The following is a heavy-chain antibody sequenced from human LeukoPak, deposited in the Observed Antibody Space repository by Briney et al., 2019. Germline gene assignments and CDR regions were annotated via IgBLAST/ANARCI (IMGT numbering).Heavy chain of an antibody. CDR2: IWYDGSNK. D-gene: IGHD4-17*01. Sequence: GGSLRLSCAASGFTFSSYGMHWVRQAPGKGLEWVAVIWYDGSNKYYADSVKGRFTISRDNSKNTLYLQMNSLRAEDTAVYYCARSTTDDYGDYGGWFDPWGQGTLVTVSS. J-gene: IGHJ5*02. V-gene: IGHV3-33*01. CDR3: ARSTTDDYGDYGGWFDP. CDR1: GFTFSSYG.